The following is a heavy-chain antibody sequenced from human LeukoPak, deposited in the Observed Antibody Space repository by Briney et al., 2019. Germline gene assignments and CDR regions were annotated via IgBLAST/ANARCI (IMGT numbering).Heavy chain of an antibody. D-gene: IGHD3-22*01. J-gene: IGHJ4*02. V-gene: IGHV4-34*01. CDR1: GGSFSGYY. CDR2: INHSGST. Sequence: PSETLSLTCAVYGGSFSGYYWSWIRQPPGKGLEWIGEINHSGSTNYNSSLKSRVTISVDTSKNQFSLKLSSVTAADTAVYYCARGSDSSGYFSGVDYWGQGTLVTVSS. CDR3: ARGSDSSGYFSGVDY.